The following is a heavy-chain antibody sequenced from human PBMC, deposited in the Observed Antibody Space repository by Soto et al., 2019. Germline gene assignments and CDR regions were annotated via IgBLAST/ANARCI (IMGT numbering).Heavy chain of an antibody. J-gene: IGHJ3*02. CDR3: AREIEGVVVPAAMRPGAFDI. D-gene: IGHD2-2*01. CDR1: GGSISSYY. Sequence: SETLSLTCTASGGSISSYYWSWIRQPPGKGLEWIGYIYYSGSTNYNPSLKSRVTISVDTSKNQFSLKLSSVTAADTAVYYCAREIEGVVVPAAMRPGAFDIWGQGTMVTVSS. V-gene: IGHV4-59*01. CDR2: IYYSGST.